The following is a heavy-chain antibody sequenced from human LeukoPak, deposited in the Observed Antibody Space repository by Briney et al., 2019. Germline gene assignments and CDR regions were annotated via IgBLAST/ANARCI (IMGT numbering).Heavy chain of an antibody. CDR3: ARENYDYVWGSYRPAAFDI. V-gene: IGHV4-59*01. CDR1: GGSISSYY. CDR2: IYYSGST. D-gene: IGHD3-16*02. Sequence: PSETLSLTCTVSGGSISSYYWSWIRQPPGKGLEWIGYIYYSGSTNYNPSLKSRVTISVDTSKNQFSLKLSSVTAADTAVCYCARENYDYVWGSYRPAAFDIWGQGTMVTVSS. J-gene: IGHJ3*02.